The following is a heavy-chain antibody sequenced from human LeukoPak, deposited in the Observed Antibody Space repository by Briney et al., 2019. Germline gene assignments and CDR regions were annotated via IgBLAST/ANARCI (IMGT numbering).Heavy chain of an antibody. V-gene: IGHV4-39*01. CDR3: ARHPAPGIAAAGRYAFDY. Sequence: SETLSLXCTVSDGSISSSSYYWGWIRQPPGKGLEWIGSIYYSGITYYNPSLKSRVTISVDTSKNQCSLRLSSVTAADTAIYYCARHPAPGIAAAGRYAFDYWGQGTLVTASS. D-gene: IGHD6-13*01. J-gene: IGHJ4*02. CDR1: DGSISSSSYY. CDR2: IYYSGIT.